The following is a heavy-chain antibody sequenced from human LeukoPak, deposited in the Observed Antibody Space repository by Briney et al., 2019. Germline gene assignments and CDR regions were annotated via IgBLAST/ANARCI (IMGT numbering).Heavy chain of an antibody. D-gene: IGHD3-10*01. V-gene: IGHV3-23*01. CDR3: AKVVKVRGATDY. Sequence: GGSLRLSCAASGFTFSSYGMSWVRQAPGKGLEWVSAISGSGGSTYYADSVKGRFTISRDNSKNTLYLQMNSLRAEDTAVYYCAKVVKVRGATDYWGQGTLVTVSS. J-gene: IGHJ4*02. CDR2: ISGSGGST. CDR1: GFTFSSYG.